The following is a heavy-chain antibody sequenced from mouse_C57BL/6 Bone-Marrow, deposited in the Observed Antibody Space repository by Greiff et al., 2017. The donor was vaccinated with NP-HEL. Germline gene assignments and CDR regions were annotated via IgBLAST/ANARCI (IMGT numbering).Heavy chain of an antibody. Sequence: EVKAVESGGGLVKPGGSLKLFCAASGFTLSDYGMHWVRQAPETGLEWVAYIRSVSSTIYYAYTVKGRFTISRDHAQNTLFLRMTSLRSEDTARYCCARPGWLLRRYWGQGTLVTVAA. CDR3: ARPGWLLRRY. D-gene: IGHD1-2*01. CDR1: GFTLSDYG. CDR2: IRSVSSTI. J-gene: IGHJ3*01. V-gene: IGHV5-17*01.